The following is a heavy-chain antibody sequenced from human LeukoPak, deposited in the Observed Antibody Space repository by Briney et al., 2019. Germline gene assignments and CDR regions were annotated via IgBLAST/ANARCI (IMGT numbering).Heavy chain of an antibody. CDR3: ARDTNWNFDY. V-gene: IGHV3-30-3*01. CDR1: GFTFSSYA. D-gene: IGHD1-1*01. CDR2: ISYDGSNK. Sequence: GGSLRLSCEASGFTFSSYAMHWVRQAPGKGLEWVAIISYDGSNKYYADSVKGRFTISRDNSKNTLYLQMNSLRAEDTAVYYCARDTNWNFDYWGQGTLVTVSS. J-gene: IGHJ4*02.